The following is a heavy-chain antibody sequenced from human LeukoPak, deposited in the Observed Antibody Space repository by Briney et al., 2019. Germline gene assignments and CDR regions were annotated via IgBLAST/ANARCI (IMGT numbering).Heavy chain of an antibody. Sequence: ASVKVSCKASGYTFTGYYMHWVRQAPGQGLEWMGWINPNSGGTNYAQKFQGRVTMTRDTSISTAYMELSRLRSDDTAVYYCARVLYDSSGYYDYWGQGTLVIVSS. D-gene: IGHD3-22*01. V-gene: IGHV1-2*02. CDR2: INPNSGGT. CDR3: ARVLYDSSGYYDY. J-gene: IGHJ4*02. CDR1: GYTFTGYY.